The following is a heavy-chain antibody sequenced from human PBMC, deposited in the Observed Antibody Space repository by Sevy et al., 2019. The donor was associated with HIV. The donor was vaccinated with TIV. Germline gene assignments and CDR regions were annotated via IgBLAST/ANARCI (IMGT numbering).Heavy chain of an antibody. D-gene: IGHD2-2*01. CDR3: ARSPPVVVVPGAPSWFDP. V-gene: IGHV4-34*01. CDR1: DGSFSGYY. Sequence: SETLSLTCSVHDGSFSGYYWNWIRQLPGKGLEWIGEINESGITYYNPALKSRVTISVDTSKKQFSLKLNSVTAVDSAVYFCARSPPVVVVPGAPSWFDPWGQGTLVTVSS. CDR2: INESGIT. J-gene: IGHJ5*02.